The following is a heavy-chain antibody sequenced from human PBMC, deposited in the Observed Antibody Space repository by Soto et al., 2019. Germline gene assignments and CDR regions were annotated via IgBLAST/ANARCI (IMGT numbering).Heavy chain of an antibody. Sequence: EVQLLESGGGLVQPGRSLRLSCAASGFTFSNYAMSWVRQAPGQGLDWVSAISGSGGTTYYADSVKGRFTISRDTSKNSLLLQMNSLRAEDAAVYYCAKFFVETGANSGCSWSFHYWGSGTLDTVSS. CDR2: ISGSGGTT. J-gene: IGHJ4*02. V-gene: IGHV3-23*01. D-gene: IGHD6-25*01. CDR1: GFTFSNYA. CDR3: AKFFVETGANSGCSWSFHY.